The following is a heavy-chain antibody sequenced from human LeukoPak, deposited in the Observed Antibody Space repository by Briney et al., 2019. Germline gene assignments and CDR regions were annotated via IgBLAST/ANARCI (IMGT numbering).Heavy chain of an antibody. Sequence: QPGGSLRLSCAASEFTFSNYGMHWVRQAPGKGLEWVAFISYDGSDKYYADSVKGRFTISRDNSKNALYLQMNSLRAEDTAVYYCAQWAGIRGVITPFDYWGQGTLVTVSS. D-gene: IGHD3-10*01. V-gene: IGHV3-30*18. J-gene: IGHJ4*02. CDR2: ISYDGSDK. CDR1: EFTFSNYG. CDR3: AQWAGIRGVITPFDY.